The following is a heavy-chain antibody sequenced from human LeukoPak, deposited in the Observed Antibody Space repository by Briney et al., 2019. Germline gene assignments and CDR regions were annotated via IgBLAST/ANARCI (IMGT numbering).Heavy chain of an antibody. V-gene: IGHV3-30*18. D-gene: IGHD6-13*01. CDR2: ISYDGSNK. J-gene: IGHJ6*02. Sequence: GGSLRLSCAASGFTFSSYGMHWVRQAPGKGLEWVAVISYDGSNKYYADSVKGRFTISRDNSKNTLYLQMNSLRAEDTAVYYCAKARIAAAGYYYYGMDVWGQGTTVTVSS. CDR3: AKARIAAAGYYYYGMDV. CDR1: GFTFSSYG.